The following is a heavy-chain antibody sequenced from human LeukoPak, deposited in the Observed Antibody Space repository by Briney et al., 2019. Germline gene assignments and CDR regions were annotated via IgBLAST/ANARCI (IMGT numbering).Heavy chain of an antibody. V-gene: IGHV4-34*01. Sequence: TSETLSLTCAVYGGSFSGYYWGWIRQPPGKGLEWIGSIYLSGSTYYNPSLKSRVTISVDTSKNQFSLKLSSVTAADTAVYYCAREGPWVATKTTTGKTYDYWGQGTLVTISS. CDR1: GGSFSGYY. D-gene: IGHD5-12*01. CDR2: IYLSGST. J-gene: IGHJ4*02. CDR3: AREGPWVATKTTTGKTYDY.